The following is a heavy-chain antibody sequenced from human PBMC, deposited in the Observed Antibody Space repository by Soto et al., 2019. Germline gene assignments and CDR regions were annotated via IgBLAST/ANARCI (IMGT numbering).Heavy chain of an antibody. CDR3: AKERLGRGADY. CDR2: ISGGGGNT. Sequence: EVQLLESGGGLVQPGGSLRLSCAASGFTFSNYAMSWVRQTPGNGLEWVSTISGGGGNTYYPDSVKGRFTISRDNSKDTVYLQMNSLRAEDTAIYYCAKERLGRGADYWGQGALVTVTS. J-gene: IGHJ4*02. V-gene: IGHV3-23*01. CDR1: GFTFSNYA.